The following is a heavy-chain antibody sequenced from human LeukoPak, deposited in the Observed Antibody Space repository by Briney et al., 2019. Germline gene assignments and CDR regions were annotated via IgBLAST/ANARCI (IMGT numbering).Heavy chain of an antibody. Sequence: SETLSLTRTVSGGSISSSSYYWGWIRQPPGKGLEWIGSIYYSGSTYYNPCLKSRVTISVDTSKNQFSLKLSSVTAADTAVYYCARSTIVVVIDYWGQGTLVTVSS. CDR1: GGSISSSSYY. V-gene: IGHV4-39*07. CDR2: IYYSGST. D-gene: IGHD3-22*01. J-gene: IGHJ4*02. CDR3: ARSTIVVVIDY.